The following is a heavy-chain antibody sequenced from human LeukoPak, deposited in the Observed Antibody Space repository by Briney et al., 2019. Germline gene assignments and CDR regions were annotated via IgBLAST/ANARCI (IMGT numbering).Heavy chain of an antibody. V-gene: IGHV4-61*01. Sequence: SETLSLTCTVSGGSVSSGSYYWSWIRQPPGKGLEWIGYIYYSGSTNYNPSLKSRVTISVDTSKNQFSLKLSSVTAADTAVYYCASFYDSSGYATYYFDYWGQGTLVTVSS. CDR3: ASFYDSSGYATYYFDY. J-gene: IGHJ4*02. CDR1: GGSVSSGSYY. CDR2: IYYSGST. D-gene: IGHD3-22*01.